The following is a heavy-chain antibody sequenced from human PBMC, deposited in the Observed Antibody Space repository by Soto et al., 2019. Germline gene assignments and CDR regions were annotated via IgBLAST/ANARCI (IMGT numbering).Heavy chain of an antibody. CDR3: ARGHYGLDV. J-gene: IGHJ6*02. CDR1: GFTFSSYW. Sequence: EVQLVESGGGLVQPGGSLRLSCAASGFTFSSYWMSWVRQAPGKGLEWVAHIKGDGSGIEFVDSVKGRFTISRDNAKNSLFMQMTSLRADDTAVYYCARGHYGLDVWCQGTTVIVSS. CDR2: IKGDGSGI. V-gene: IGHV3-7*05.